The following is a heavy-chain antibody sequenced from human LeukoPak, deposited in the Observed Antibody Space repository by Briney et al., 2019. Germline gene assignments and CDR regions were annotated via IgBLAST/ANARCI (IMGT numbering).Heavy chain of an antibody. D-gene: IGHD6-6*01. V-gene: IGHV3-23*01. CDR2: ISASGDST. Sequence: GGSLRLSCAASGFTFSRYVMTWVRQAPGKGLEWVSSISASGDSTFHADSVKGRFAISRDNSKNTLYLQTNNLRAEDTALYYCANDGSSRPFDYWGQGTLVTVSS. CDR1: GFTFSRYV. J-gene: IGHJ4*02. CDR3: ANDGSSRPFDY.